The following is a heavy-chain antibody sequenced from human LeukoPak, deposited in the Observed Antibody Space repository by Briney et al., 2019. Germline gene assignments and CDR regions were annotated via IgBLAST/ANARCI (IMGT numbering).Heavy chain of an antibody. V-gene: IGHV1-2*02. Sequence: GASVKVSCKASGYTFTGYYMHWVRQAPGQGLEWMGWINPNSGGTNYAQKFQGGVTMTRDTSISTAYMELSRLRSDDTAVYYCARARGYFDWLPPFDYWGQGTLVTVSS. J-gene: IGHJ4*02. CDR2: INPNSGGT. CDR1: GYTFTGYY. D-gene: IGHD3-9*01. CDR3: ARARGYFDWLPPFDY.